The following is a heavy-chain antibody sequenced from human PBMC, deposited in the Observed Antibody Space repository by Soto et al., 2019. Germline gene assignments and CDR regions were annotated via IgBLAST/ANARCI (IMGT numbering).Heavy chain of an antibody. D-gene: IGHD3-3*01. V-gene: IGHV1-69*13. J-gene: IGHJ6*02. CDR2: IIPIFGTA. Sequence: ASVKVSCKASGGTFSSYAISWVRQAPGQGLEWMGGIIPIFGTANYAQKFQGRVTITADESTSTAYMELSSLRSEDTAVYYCARAWDYDFWSGHYYGMDVWGQGTTVTVSS. CDR3: ARAWDYDFWSGHYYGMDV. CDR1: GGTFSSYA.